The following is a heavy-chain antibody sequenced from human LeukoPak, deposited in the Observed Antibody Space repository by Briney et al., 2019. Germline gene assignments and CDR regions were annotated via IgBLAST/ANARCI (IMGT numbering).Heavy chain of an antibody. Sequence: SETLSLTCTVSGGSISSYYWSWIRQPAGKGLEWIGRIYTSGSTNYNPSLKSRVTMSVDTSKKQFSLKLRSVTAADTAVYYRATYLYGIFDFWGQGTLVTVSS. J-gene: IGHJ4*02. CDR2: IYTSGST. V-gene: IGHV4-4*07. D-gene: IGHD4-17*01. CDR3: ATYLYGIFDF. CDR1: GGSISSYY.